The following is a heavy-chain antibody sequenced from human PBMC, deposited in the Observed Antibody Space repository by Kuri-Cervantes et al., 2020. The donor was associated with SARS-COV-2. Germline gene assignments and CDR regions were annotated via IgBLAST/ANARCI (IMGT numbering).Heavy chain of an antibody. Sequence: GESLKISCAASRFTFNTYRMNWVRQAPGKGLEWVSSISSSSSYIYYADSVQGRFTISRDNAKNSLYLQMSSLRAEDTAVYYCARDLRLGKSLDYWGQGTLVTVSS. J-gene: IGHJ4*02. CDR2: ISSSSSYI. V-gene: IGHV3-21*01. CDR1: RFTFNTYR. CDR3: ARDLRLGKSLDY. D-gene: IGHD7-27*01.